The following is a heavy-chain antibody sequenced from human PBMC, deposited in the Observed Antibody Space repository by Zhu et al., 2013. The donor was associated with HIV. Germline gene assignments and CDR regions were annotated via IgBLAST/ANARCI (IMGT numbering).Heavy chain of an antibody. CDR2: VIPFFRVT. V-gene: IGHV1-69*12. Sequence: QVQLVQSGAEVKKPGSSVKVSCKASGGTFTHYAVNWVRQAPGQGFEWMGGVIPFFRVTNYAQNFKGRLTLSADESTNTDYMDLTGLTSEDTAVYFCARREKTHDGSNLFDYWGQGTLVSVSA. CDR3: ARREKTHDGSNLFDY. D-gene: IGHD4-4*01. CDR1: GGTFTHYA. J-gene: IGHJ4*01.